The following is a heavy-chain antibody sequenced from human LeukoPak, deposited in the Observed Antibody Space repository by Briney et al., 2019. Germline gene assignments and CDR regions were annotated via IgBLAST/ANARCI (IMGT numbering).Heavy chain of an antibody. D-gene: IGHD4-17*01. V-gene: IGHV4-39*01. CDR1: GGSISSSGYY. CDR2: IYYSGAT. CDR3: ARQFYGSDVFEI. Sequence: PSETLSLTCTVSGGSISSSGYYWGWTRQPPGKGLEWIGSIYYSGATYYNPSLKSRVSISVDTSKNQFSLKLSSVTAADTAVYYCARQFYGSDVFEIWGQGTMVTVSS. J-gene: IGHJ3*02.